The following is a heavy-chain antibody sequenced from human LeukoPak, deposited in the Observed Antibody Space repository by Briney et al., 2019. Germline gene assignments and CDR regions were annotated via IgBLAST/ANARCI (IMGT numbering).Heavy chain of an antibody. J-gene: IGHJ4*02. Sequence: ASVTVSCTASGYTFSDYYMRWVRQAPGQGLEWMGRINPNSGGTNYAQKFEGRVTMTRDTSISTAYMELSRLRSDDTAVYYCAKAKTIVGTFGFDYWGQGTLVTVSS. CDR2: INPNSGGT. CDR3: AKAKTIVGTFGFDY. CDR1: GYTFSDYY. V-gene: IGHV1-2*06. D-gene: IGHD2/OR15-2a*01.